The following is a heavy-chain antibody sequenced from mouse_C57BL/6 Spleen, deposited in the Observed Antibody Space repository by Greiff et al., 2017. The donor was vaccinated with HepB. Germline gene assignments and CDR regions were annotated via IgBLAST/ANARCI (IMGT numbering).Heavy chain of an antibody. D-gene: IGHD1-1*01. V-gene: IGHV1-50*01. CDR3: AREECYYYGSRGY. J-gene: IGHJ2*01. CDR2: IDPSDSYT. Sequence: VQLQQPGAELVKPGASVKLSCKASGYTFTSYWMQWVKQRPGQGLEWIGEIDPSDSYTNYNQKFKGKATLTVDTSSSTAYMQLSSLTSEDSAVYYCAREECYYYGSRGYWGQGTTLTVSS. CDR1: GYTFTSYW.